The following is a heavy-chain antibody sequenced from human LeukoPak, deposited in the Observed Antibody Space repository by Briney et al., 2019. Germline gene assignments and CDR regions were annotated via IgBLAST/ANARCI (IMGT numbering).Heavy chain of an antibody. CDR1: GYTFTGYY. Sequence: ASVKVSCKASGYTFTGYYMHWVRQAPGQGLEWMGWINPNSGNTGYAQKFQGRVTMTRNTSISTAYMELSGLRSEDTAVYYCARGVRVDYYGSGSRQRWFDPWGQGTLVTVSS. D-gene: IGHD3-10*01. CDR2: INPNSGNT. J-gene: IGHJ5*02. CDR3: ARGVRVDYYGSGSRQRWFDP. V-gene: IGHV1-8*02.